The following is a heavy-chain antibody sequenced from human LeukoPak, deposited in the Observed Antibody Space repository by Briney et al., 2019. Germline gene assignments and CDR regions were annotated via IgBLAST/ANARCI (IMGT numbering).Heavy chain of an antibody. CDR3: ARLAAAVTGRYFDL. Sequence: SETLSLTCTVSGGSISSGSYYWSWIRQPAGKGLEWIGRIYTSGSTYYNPSLKSRVTISVDTSKNQFSLKLSSVTAADTAVYYCARLAAAVTGRYFDLWGRGTLVTVSS. V-gene: IGHV4-61*02. CDR2: IYTSGST. D-gene: IGHD6-13*01. J-gene: IGHJ2*01. CDR1: GGSISSGSYY.